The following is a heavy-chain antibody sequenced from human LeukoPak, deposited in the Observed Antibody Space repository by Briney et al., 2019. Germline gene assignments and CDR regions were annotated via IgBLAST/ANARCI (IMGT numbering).Heavy chain of an antibody. V-gene: IGHV3-20*04. CDR3: ARVYSGSFSPFDY. D-gene: IGHD1-26*01. Sequence: GGSLRLSCAASGFTFSSYAMSWVRQAPGKGLEWVSSINWNGGITGYADSVKGRFTISRDNGKNSLYLQMNSLRAEDTALYYCARVYSGSFSPFDYWGQGTLVTVSS. J-gene: IGHJ4*02. CDR1: GFTFSSYA. CDR2: INWNGGIT.